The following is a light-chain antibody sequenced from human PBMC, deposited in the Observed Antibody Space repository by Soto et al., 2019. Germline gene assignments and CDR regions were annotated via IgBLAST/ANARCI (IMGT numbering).Light chain of an antibody. Sequence: DIQMTQSPSTLSGFVGDRVTITCRASQTISSWLAWYQQKPGKAPKLLIYKASTLKSGVPSRFSGSGSGTELTLTSSSLQPADFATYYCQHYNSYSAAFGQGTKVELK. J-gene: IGKJ1*01. CDR2: KAS. V-gene: IGKV1-5*03. CDR3: QHYNSYSAA. CDR1: QTISSW.